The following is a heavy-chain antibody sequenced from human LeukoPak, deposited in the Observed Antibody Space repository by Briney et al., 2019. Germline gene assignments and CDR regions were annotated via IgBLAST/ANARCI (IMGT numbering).Heavy chain of an antibody. CDR2: ISENGGST. Sequence: GGSLRLSCAASGFTFSRHAMSWVRQAPGKGLEWVSAISENGGSTYNADSVKGRFTISRDNSKNTLYLQMNSLRAEDTAVYYWAKEAQAAPGFDYGGQGTLVTVSS. D-gene: IGHD6-6*01. CDR3: AKEAQAAPGFDY. J-gene: IGHJ4*02. CDR1: GFTFSRHA. V-gene: IGHV3-23*01.